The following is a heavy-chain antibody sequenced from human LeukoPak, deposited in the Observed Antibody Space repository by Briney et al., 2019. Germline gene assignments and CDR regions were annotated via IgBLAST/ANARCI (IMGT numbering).Heavy chain of an antibody. CDR1: GYSISSGYY. V-gene: IGHV4-38-2*02. J-gene: IGHJ4*02. D-gene: IGHD5-24*01. Sequence: PSETLSLTCTVSGYSISSGYYWGWIRQPPGKGLEWIGSIYHSGSTYYNPSLKSRVTISVDTSKNQFSLKLSSVTAADTAVYYCARRGMRWLQSKNFDYWGQGTLVTVSS. CDR3: ARRGMRWLQSKNFDY. CDR2: IYHSGST.